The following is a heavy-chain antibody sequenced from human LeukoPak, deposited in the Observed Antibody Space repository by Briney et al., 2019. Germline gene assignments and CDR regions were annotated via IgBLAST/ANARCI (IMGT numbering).Heavy chain of an antibody. CDR1: GGSLSSSSYY. CDR2: IYYSGST. J-gene: IGHJ4*02. V-gene: IGHV4-39*01. Sequence: SETLSLTCTVSGGSLSSSSYYWGWIRQPPGKGLEWIGSIYYSGSTYYNPSLKSRVTISVDTSKNQFSLKLSSVTAADTAVYYCARHKSYYYDSSGYSLDYWGQGTLVTVSS. CDR3: ARHKSYYYDSSGYSLDY. D-gene: IGHD3-22*01.